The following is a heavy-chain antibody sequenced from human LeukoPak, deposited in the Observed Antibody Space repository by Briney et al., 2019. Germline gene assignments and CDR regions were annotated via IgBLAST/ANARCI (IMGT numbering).Heavy chain of an antibody. J-gene: IGHJ4*02. V-gene: IGHV4-4*07. Sequence: PSETLSLTCTVSGGSISSYSWSWIRQPVGKGLEWIGRFYTSGSTNYNPSLKSRVTMSVDTSKNQFSLKLRSVTAADTAVYYCARFSDYGVLWGQGTLVTVSS. CDR2: FYTSGST. CDR1: GGSISSYS. CDR3: ARFSDYGVL. D-gene: IGHD4-17*01.